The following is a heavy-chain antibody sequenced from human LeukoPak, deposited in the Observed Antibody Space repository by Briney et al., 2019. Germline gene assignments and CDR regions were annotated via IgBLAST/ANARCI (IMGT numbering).Heavy chain of an antibody. CDR1: GGSISSGSYY. Sequence: SETLSLTCTVSGGSISSGSYYWSWIRQPAGKGLEWIGRIYTSGSTNYNPSLKSRVTISVDTSKNQFSLKLSSVTAADTAVYYCAREVFRYSGYDRGYYCYMDVWGKGTTVTISS. J-gene: IGHJ6*03. CDR3: AREVFRYSGYDRGYYCYMDV. V-gene: IGHV4-61*02. CDR2: IYTSGST. D-gene: IGHD5-12*01.